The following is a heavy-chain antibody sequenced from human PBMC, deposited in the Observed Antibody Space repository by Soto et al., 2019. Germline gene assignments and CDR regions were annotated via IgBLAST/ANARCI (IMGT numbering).Heavy chain of an antibody. CDR1: GGSISSSSYY. Sequence: SETLSLTCTVSGGSISSSSYYWGWIRQPPGKGLEWIGSIYYSGSTYYNPSLKSRVTISVDTSKNQFSLRLSSVTAADTAVYYCARGYCSGGSCYRYWGQGSQVTVSS. CDR2: IYYSGST. CDR3: ARGYCSGGSCYRY. J-gene: IGHJ4*02. V-gene: IGHV4-39*01. D-gene: IGHD2-15*01.